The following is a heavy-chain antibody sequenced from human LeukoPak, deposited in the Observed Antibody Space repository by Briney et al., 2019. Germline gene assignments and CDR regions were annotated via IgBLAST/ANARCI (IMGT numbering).Heavy chain of an antibody. V-gene: IGHV5-10-1*01. CDR1: GYSFTSYW. CDR3: ARHTDIVVVVAATGDAFDI. Sequence: GESLKISCKGSGYSFTSYWISWVRQMPGKGLEWMGRIDPSDSYNNYSPSFQGHVTISADKSISTAYLQWSSLKASDTAMYYCARHTDIVVVVAATGDAFDIWGQGTMVTVSS. D-gene: IGHD2-15*01. CDR2: IDPSDSYN. J-gene: IGHJ3*02.